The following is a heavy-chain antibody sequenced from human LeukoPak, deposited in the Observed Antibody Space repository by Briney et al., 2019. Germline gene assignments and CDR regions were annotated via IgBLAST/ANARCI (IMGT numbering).Heavy chain of an antibody. Sequence: GGSLRLSCAASGFIVSSSYMGWVRQAPGKGLEWVSVIYSGGSTYYADSVKGRFTISRDNSKKTLYLQMNSLRVEDTAVYYCARDSGTGYTSGWYGLDYWGQGTLVTVSS. CDR2: IYSGGST. J-gene: IGHJ4*02. D-gene: IGHD6-19*01. CDR1: GFIVSSSY. CDR3: ARDSGTGYTSGWYGLDY. V-gene: IGHV3-66*01.